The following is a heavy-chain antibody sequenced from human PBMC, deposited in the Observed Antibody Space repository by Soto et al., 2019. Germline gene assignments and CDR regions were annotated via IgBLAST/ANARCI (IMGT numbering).Heavy chain of an antibody. CDR2: ISGSGGST. D-gene: IGHD1-26*01. V-gene: IGHV3-23*01. CDR3: ASMVGATKSAEYFQH. Sequence: GGSLRLSCAASGFTFSSYAMSWVRQAPGKGLEWVSAISGSGGSTYYADSVKGRFTISRDNSKNTLYLQMNSLRAEDTAVYYCASMVGATKSAEYFQHCRQRPLFTVCS. CDR1: GFTFSSYA. J-gene: IGHJ1*01.